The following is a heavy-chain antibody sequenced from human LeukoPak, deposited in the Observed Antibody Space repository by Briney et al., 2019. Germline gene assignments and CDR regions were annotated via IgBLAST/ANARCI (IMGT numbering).Heavy chain of an antibody. J-gene: IGHJ4*02. Sequence: GGSLRLSCATSGFTFSNYGMNWVRHAPGKGLEWVSGIIPSGVTTYYADSVKGRFAISRDNSKNTVYLQMNSLRAEDTAVYYCARDDSLLQFGCWGQGTLVTVSS. CDR1: GFTFSNYG. D-gene: IGHD5-24*01. V-gene: IGHV3-23*01. CDR3: ARDDSLLQFGC. CDR2: IIPSGVTT.